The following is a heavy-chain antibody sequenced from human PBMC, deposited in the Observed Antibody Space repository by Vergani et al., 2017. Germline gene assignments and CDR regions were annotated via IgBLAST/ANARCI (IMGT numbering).Heavy chain of an antibody. CDR1: GYSFTNYW. CDR3: ARLYGRDSSGSKYFDY. J-gene: IGHJ4*02. CDR2: IQPADSDT. Sequence: EVQLVQSRAEVKKPGESLKISCPLSGYSFTNYWIGCVRPLPGKGLEWRGIIQPADSDTRYSPSFQGQVTISVAKSISTASLQRSSLRASDRAMYYCARLYGRDSSGSKYFDYWGQGTLVTVSS. V-gene: IGHV5-51*01. D-gene: IGHD3-22*01.